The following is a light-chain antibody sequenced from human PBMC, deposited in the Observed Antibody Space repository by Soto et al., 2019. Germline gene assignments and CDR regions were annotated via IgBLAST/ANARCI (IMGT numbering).Light chain of an antibody. V-gene: IGKV3-11*01. J-gene: IGKJ3*01. CDR1: QSVSNY. CDR2: DAS. Sequence: EIVLTQSPATLSLSPGARATLSCRASQSVSNYLAWYQQKPGQAPRLLIYDASNRATGIPVRFSGNRSGTGFTLTISGLEPEDFALYYWQQRPNLYTFGPGTKEEI. CDR3: QQRPNLYT.